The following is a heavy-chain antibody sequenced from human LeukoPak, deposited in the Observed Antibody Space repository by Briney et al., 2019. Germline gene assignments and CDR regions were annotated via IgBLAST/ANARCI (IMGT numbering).Heavy chain of an antibody. CDR2: ISGSGGST. CDR3: AKDDDFWTPNWFDP. J-gene: IGHJ5*02. V-gene: IGHV3-23*01. Sequence: GGSLRLSCAASGFTFSSYAMSWVRQAPGKGLEWVSAISGSGGSTYYADSGKGRFTISRDNSKNTLYLQMNSLRAEDTAIYYCAKDDDFWTPNWFDPWGQGTLVTVSS. CDR1: GFTFSSYA. D-gene: IGHD3-3*01.